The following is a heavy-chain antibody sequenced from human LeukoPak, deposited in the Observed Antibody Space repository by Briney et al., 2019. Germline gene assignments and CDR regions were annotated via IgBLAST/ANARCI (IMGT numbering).Heavy chain of an antibody. V-gene: IGHV5-51*01. D-gene: IGHD2-2*01. J-gene: IGHJ6*02. Sequence: GESLKISCKGSGYSFTTYWIGWVRQKPGKGLEWMGITYPGDSDTRYSPSFQGQVTISADKSITTAYLQWSSLKASDTAMYYCLVSSNYYYYYGLDVWGQGTTVTVSS. CDR2: TYPGDSDT. CDR3: LVSSNYYYYYGLDV. CDR1: GYSFTTYW.